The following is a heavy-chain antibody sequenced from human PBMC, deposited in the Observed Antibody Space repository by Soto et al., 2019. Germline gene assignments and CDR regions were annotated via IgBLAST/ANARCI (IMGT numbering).Heavy chain of an antibody. Sequence: SETLSLTCAVSGDSISRGGYSWTWIRQPPGKALEWIGNIYDSGSTSYSPSLKSRVTMSVDTSKNQFSLRLTSVTAADTAVYFCARGSSSYYDYGMDVWGQGTTVTVS. CDR2: IYDSGST. D-gene: IGHD6-6*01. CDR3: ARGSSSYYDYGMDV. CDR1: GDSISRGGYS. V-gene: IGHV4-30-2*01. J-gene: IGHJ6*02.